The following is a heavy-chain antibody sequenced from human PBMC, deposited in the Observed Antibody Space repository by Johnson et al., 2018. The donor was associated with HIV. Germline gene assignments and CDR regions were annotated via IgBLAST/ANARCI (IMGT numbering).Heavy chain of an antibody. J-gene: IGHJ3*02. Sequence: QVQLVESGGGVVHPGRSLRLSCAASGFTFSSYGMHWVRQAPGQGLEWVAVIWYDGSNKYYADSVKGRFTISRDNSKNTLYLQMNSLRAEDTAVYYCARDKAPRGAFDILGQGTMVTVSS. CDR1: GFTFSSYG. CDR2: IWYDGSNK. V-gene: IGHV3-33*08. CDR3: ARDKAPRGAFDI.